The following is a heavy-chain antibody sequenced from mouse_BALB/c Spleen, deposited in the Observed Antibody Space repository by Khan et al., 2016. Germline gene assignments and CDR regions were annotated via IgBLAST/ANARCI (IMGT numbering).Heavy chain of an antibody. CDR2: INTHSGVP. V-gene: IGHV9-4*02. CDR1: GYTFTTAG. Sequence: QIQLVQSGPELKKPGETVRISCKASGYTFTTAGIPWVQKMPGKGLKWIGWINTHSGVPKYAEDFKGRFAFSLEISVTTAYLQITNLKTEDTATYCCARGGAAYYRNDGAAMEYWGQGTSVTVSS. CDR3: ARGGAAYYRNDGAAMEY. D-gene: IGHD2-14*01. J-gene: IGHJ4*01.